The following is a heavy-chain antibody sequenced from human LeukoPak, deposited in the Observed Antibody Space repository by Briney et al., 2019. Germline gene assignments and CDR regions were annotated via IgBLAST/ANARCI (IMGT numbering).Heavy chain of an antibody. CDR1: GYTFTSYD. V-gene: IGHV1-8*01. CDR2: MNPNSGST. CDR3: ARRYYYGSGSYYSWFDP. D-gene: IGHD3-10*01. Sequence: ASVKVSCKASGYTFTSYDINWVRQATGQGLEWMGWMNPNSGSTGYAQKFQGRVTMTRNTSISTAYMELSSLRSEDTAVYYCARRYYYGSGSYYSWFDPWGQGTLVTVSS. J-gene: IGHJ5*02.